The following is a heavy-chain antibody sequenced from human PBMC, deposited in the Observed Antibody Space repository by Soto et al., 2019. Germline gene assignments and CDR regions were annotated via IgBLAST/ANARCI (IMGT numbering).Heavy chain of an antibody. CDR2: IKSKTDGGTT. J-gene: IGHJ4*02. Sequence: GGSLRLSCAASGFTFSNAWMNWVRQAPGKGLEWVGRIKSKTDGGTTDYAAPGKGRFTISRDDSKNTLYLQMNSLKTEDTAVYYCTTVRRYCSGGSHCAMKRSAPDYWGQGTLVTVSS. CDR1: GFTFSNAW. D-gene: IGHD2-15*01. CDR3: TTVRRYCSGGSHCAMKRSAPDY. V-gene: IGHV3-15*07.